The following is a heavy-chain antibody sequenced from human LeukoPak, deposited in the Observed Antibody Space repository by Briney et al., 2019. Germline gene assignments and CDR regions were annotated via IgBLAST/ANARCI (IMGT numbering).Heavy chain of an antibody. Sequence: SETLSLTCTVSGGSISNYYWSWIRQPPGKGLEWIRYIYYSGSTNYNPSLKSRVTISVDTSKNQFSLKLSSVTAADTAVYYCARHPGKYRPFDYWGQGTLVTVSS. V-gene: IGHV4-59*08. CDR3: ARHPGKYRPFDY. D-gene: IGHD2-2*01. CDR1: GGSISNYY. CDR2: IYYSGST. J-gene: IGHJ4*02.